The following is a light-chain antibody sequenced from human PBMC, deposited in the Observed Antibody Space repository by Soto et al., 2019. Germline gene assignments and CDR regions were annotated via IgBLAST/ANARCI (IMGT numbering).Light chain of an antibody. Sequence: QSALTQPASVSGSPGQSITISCTGTNSDIGGYNYVSWNQQHPGKVPKLMIYDVSKRSSGVSNRFSGSKSGDTASLTISGLQAEDEADYYCSSYTSSSTHGFGSGTKVTVL. CDR1: NSDIGGYNY. CDR2: DVS. J-gene: IGLJ1*01. V-gene: IGLV2-14*01. CDR3: SSYTSSSTHG.